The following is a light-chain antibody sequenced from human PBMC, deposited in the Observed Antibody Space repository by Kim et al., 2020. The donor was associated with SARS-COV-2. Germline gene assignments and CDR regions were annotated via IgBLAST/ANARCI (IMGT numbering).Light chain of an antibody. CDR1: QSVSRN. Sequence: LSVSPGERATLSCRASQSVSRNLAWYQQVPGQPPRLLIYGASTRATGVPARFSGSGSGTEFTLTISNLQSEDFAIYFCQQYNSWLTFGGGTKVEI. CDR2: GAS. J-gene: IGKJ4*01. CDR3: QQYNSWLT. V-gene: IGKV3-15*01.